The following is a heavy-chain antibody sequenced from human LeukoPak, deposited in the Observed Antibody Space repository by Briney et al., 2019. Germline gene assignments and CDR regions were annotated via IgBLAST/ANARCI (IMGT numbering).Heavy chain of an antibody. J-gene: IGHJ4*02. CDR3: ATGGYDSSGLYFDY. D-gene: IGHD3-22*01. V-gene: IGHV1-24*01. CDR1: GYTLTELS. Sequence: ASVKVSCKVSGYTLTELSMHWVRQAPGKGLEWMGGFDPEDGETIYAQKFQGRVTMTEDTSTDTAYMELSSLRSEDTAVYYCATGGYDSSGLYFDYWGQGTLVTVSS. CDR2: FDPEDGET.